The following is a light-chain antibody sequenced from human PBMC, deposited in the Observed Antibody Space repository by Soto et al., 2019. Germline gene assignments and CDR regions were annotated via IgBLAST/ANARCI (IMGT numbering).Light chain of an antibody. CDR1: QSISNW. CDR2: KAS. Sequence: DIQMTQSPSTLSASVGDRVTITCRASQSISNWLAWYQQRPGKAPKLLIYKASSLEGGVPSRFSGSGSATEFTLTISSLQPDDFATYYCQQYNTYSRTFGQGTKVEIK. CDR3: QQYNTYSRT. V-gene: IGKV1-5*03. J-gene: IGKJ1*01.